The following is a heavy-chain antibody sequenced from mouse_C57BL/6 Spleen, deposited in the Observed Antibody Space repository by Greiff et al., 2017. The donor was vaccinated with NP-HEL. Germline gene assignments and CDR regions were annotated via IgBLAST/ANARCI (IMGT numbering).Heavy chain of an antibody. CDR1: GYTFTSYW. J-gene: IGHJ3*01. V-gene: IGHV1-52*01. D-gene: IGHD2-4*01. CDR2: IDPSDSET. Sequence: VQLQQPGAELVRPGSSVKLSCKASGYTFTSYWMHWVKQRPIQGLEWIGNIDPSDSETHYNQKFKDKATLTVDKSSSTAYMQISSLKSEDSEVYYCAREGITEGFAYWGQGTLVTVSA. CDR3: AREGITEGFAY.